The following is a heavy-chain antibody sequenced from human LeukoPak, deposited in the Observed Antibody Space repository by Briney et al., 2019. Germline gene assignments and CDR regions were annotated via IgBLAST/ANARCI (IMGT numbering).Heavy chain of an antibody. J-gene: IGHJ4*02. Sequence: SETLSLTCTVSRGSISSPNWWTWFRQPPGKGLEWIGEIYHSGSTNHNPSLISRLTISLDKSKNQLSLRLSSVTAADTAVYYCARGVDSGTIDYWGQGTLVTVSS. V-gene: IGHV4-4*02. D-gene: IGHD6-19*01. CDR3: ARGVDSGTIDY. CDR2: IYHSGST. CDR1: RGSISSPNW.